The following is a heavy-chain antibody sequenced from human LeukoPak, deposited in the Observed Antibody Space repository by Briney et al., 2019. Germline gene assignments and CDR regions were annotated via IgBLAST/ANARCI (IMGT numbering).Heavy chain of an antibody. J-gene: IGHJ4*02. D-gene: IGHD3-3*01. CDR2: ISSSSSYI. CDR1: GFTFSSYS. V-gene: IGHV3-21*01. CDR3: ARAPLDNYDFWSGYYSYYFDY. Sequence: PGGSLRLSRAASGFTFSSYSMNWVRQAPGKGLEWVSSISSSSSYIYYADSVKGRFTISRDNAKNSLYLQMNSLRAEDTAVYYCARAPLDNYDFWSGYYSYYFDYWGQGTLVTVSS.